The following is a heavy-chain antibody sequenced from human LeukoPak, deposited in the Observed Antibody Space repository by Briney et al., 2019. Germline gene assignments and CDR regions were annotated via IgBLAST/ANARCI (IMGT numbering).Heavy chain of an antibody. CDR2: ISYDGSNK. J-gene: IGHJ4*02. Sequence: GGSLRLSCAASGFTFSSYGMHWVRQAPGKGLEWVAVISYDGSNKYYADSVKGRFTISRDNSKNTLYLQMNSLRAEDTAVYYCAKGWDSSSWYPSLDYWGQGTLVTVSS. D-gene: IGHD6-13*01. V-gene: IGHV3-30*18. CDR3: AKGWDSSSWYPSLDY. CDR1: GFTFSSYG.